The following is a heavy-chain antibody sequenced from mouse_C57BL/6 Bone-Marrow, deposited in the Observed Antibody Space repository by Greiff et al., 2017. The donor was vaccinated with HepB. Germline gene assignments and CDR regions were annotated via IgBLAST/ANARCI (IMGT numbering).Heavy chain of an antibody. CDR1: GYTFTSYW. Sequence: QVQLQQPGAELVKPGASVKLSCKASGYTFTSYWMQWVKQRPGQGLEWIGEIDPSDSYTNYNQKFKGKATVTVDTSSSTAYMQLSSLTSEDSAVYYCAKDSSGYFDYWGQGTTLTVSS. D-gene: IGHD3-2*02. CDR3: AKDSSGYFDY. V-gene: IGHV1-50*01. J-gene: IGHJ2*01. CDR2: IDPSDSYT.